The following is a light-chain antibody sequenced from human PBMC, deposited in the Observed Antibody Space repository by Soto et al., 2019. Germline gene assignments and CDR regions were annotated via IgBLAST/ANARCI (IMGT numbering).Light chain of an antibody. V-gene: IGLV1-44*01. J-gene: IGLJ3*02. CDR3: ASWDVSLNAWV. Sequence: QPVLTQPPSASGTPGQRVTISCSGSSSNIGSNAVNWYQQLPGTAPKLLIYTFAQRPSGVPDRFSGSKSGTSASLAFSGLQSEDEADYYCASWDVSLNAWVFGGGTKLTVL. CDR2: TFA. CDR1: SSNIGSNA.